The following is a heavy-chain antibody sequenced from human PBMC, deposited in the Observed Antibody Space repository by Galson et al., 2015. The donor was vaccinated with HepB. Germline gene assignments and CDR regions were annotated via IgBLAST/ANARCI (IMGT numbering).Heavy chain of an antibody. CDR3: VRGTSWFDP. CDR1: GFTFGNYW. Sequence: SLRLSCAASGFTFGNYWMHWVHQDPGKGLEWVSRINNDGSTTKYADSVKGRFTIFRDNAKNTLFLQMNSLRAEDTAVYHCVRGTSWFDPWGQGTLVTVSS. V-gene: IGHV3-74*03. CDR2: INNDGSTT. D-gene: IGHD1-1*01. J-gene: IGHJ5*02.